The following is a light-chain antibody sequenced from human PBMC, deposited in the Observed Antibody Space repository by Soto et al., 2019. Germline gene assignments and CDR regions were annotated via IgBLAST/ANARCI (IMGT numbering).Light chain of an antibody. J-gene: IGLJ3*02. CDR1: SSNLGSNS. Sequence: QSVLTQPPSASGTPGQRVIISCSGSSSNLGSNSGNWYQQLTGTAPKLLIYNTYQRPLGVPDRFSGCKSGASASLAISGLQSEDEGDYFCAAWDDSWNGPVFGGGTKLTVL. CDR2: NTY. CDR3: AAWDDSWNGPV. V-gene: IGLV1-44*01.